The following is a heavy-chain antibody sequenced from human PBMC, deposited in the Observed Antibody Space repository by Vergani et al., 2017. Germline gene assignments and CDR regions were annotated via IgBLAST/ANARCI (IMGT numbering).Heavy chain of an antibody. CDR3: AKVKYSSSWGALLPFDY. Sequence: EVQLLESGGGLVQPGGSLRLSCAASGFTFSSYAMSWVRQAPGKGLEWVSAISCSGGSTYYADSVKGRFTISRENSKNTLYLQMNSLRAEDTAVYYCAKVKYSSSWGALLPFDYWGQGTLVTVSA. CDR1: GFTFSSYA. V-gene: IGHV3-23*01. D-gene: IGHD6-13*01. CDR2: ISCSGGST. J-gene: IGHJ4*02.